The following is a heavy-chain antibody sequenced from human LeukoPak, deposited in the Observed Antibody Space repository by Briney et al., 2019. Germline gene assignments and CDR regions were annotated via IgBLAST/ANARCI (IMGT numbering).Heavy chain of an antibody. CDR2: IYWDDDK. CDR3: AHESSAWEH. CDR1: GFSLSTTGVG. D-gene: IGHD3-22*01. Sequence: SGPTLVEPTQTLTLTCTFSGFSLSTTGVGVGWIRQPPGKALEWLAVIYWDDDKRYSPSLKSRLSITKDTSKNQVVLTMTNIDPVDTATYYCAHESSAWEHWGQGTLVTVSS. V-gene: IGHV2-5*02. J-gene: IGHJ4*02.